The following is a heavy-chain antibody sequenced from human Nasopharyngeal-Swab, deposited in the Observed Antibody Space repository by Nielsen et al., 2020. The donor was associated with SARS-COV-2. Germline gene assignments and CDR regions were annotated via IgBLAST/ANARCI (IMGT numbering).Heavy chain of an antibody. V-gene: IGHV3-9*01. D-gene: IGHD3-10*01. CDR3: AKDPNNGELLPGWFDP. CDR2: ISLNSGSI. Sequence: GGSLRLPFAASGFTFDDYAMHWVRQAPGKGLEWVSGISLNSGSIGYADSVKGRFTISRDNAKNSLYLQMNSLRAEDTALYYCAKDPNNGELLPGWFDPWGQGTLVTVSS. CDR1: GFTFDDYA. J-gene: IGHJ5*02.